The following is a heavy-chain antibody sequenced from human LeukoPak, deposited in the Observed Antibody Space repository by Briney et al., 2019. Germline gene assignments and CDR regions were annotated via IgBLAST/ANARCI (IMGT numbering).Heavy chain of an antibody. CDR1: GFTVSSNY. V-gene: IGHV3-66*01. J-gene: IGHJ4*02. CDR2: IYSGGST. Sequence: PGGSLRLSCAASGFTVSSNYMSWVRQAPGKGLEWVLVIYSGGSTYYADSVKGRFTISRDNSKNTLYLQMNSLRAEDTAVYYCARVEMATISPFFDYWGQGTLVTVSS. CDR3: ARVEMATISPFFDY. D-gene: IGHD5-24*01.